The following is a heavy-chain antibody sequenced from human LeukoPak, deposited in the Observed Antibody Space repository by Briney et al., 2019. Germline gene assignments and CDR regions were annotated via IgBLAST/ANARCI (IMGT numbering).Heavy chain of an antibody. D-gene: IGHD2-15*01. Sequence: GGCLRLSCAASGFTVSSNYMSWVRQAPGKGLQWVSVIYNDGTTYYADSVKGRFTISRDNSKNMLYLQMNSLRAEDTAVYYCAREICGGSCNPPSYMDVWGNGTTVTVSS. CDR1: GFTVSSNY. CDR2: IYNDGTT. J-gene: IGHJ6*03. V-gene: IGHV3-53*01. CDR3: AREICGGSCNPPSYMDV.